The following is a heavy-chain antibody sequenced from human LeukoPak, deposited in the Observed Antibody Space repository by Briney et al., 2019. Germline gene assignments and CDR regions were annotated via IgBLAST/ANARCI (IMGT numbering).Heavy chain of an antibody. CDR1: GGSISSYY. Sequence: SETLSLTCTVSGGSISSYYRSWIRQPPGKGLEWIGYIYYSGSTYYNPSLKSRVTISVDTSKNQFSLKLSSVTAADTAVYYCARVSHYDILTGYPAKYYFDYWGQGTLVTVSS. CDR2: IYYSGST. V-gene: IGHV4-30-4*08. CDR3: ARVSHYDILTGYPAKYYFDY. J-gene: IGHJ4*02. D-gene: IGHD3-9*01.